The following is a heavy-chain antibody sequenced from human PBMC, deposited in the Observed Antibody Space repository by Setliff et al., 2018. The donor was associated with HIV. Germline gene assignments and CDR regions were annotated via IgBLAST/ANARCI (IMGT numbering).Heavy chain of an antibody. D-gene: IGHD2-21*02. J-gene: IGHJ4*02. CDR3: ARGVRVTVVQRASSLDF. V-gene: IGHV1-69*13. Sequence: SVKVSCKSSGGIFTTSSINWMRQVPGQGLEWMGGFNPIFTSPDYAQKFQDRITMTANESTSTAYMELRSLTSEDTAVYFCARGVRVTVVQRASSLDFWGQGTLVTVSS. CDR2: FNPIFTSP. CDR1: GGIFTTSS.